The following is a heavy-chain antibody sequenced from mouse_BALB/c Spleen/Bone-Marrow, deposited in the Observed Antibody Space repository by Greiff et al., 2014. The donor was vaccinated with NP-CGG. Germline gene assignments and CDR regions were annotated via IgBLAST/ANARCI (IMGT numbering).Heavy chain of an antibody. CDR1: GFTFSNYG. CDR2: INSDGGST. V-gene: IGHV5-6-3*01. Sequence: VQLKESGGGLVQPGGSLKLSCAASGFTFSNYGMSWVRQTPDKRLELVATINSDGGSTYYPDSVKGRFTIYRDTAKNTLYLQMSGLKSEETAMYYCVRGNYGNYVDYFDFWGQGTTLTVSS. J-gene: IGHJ2*01. CDR3: VRGNYGNYVDYFDF. D-gene: IGHD2-1*01.